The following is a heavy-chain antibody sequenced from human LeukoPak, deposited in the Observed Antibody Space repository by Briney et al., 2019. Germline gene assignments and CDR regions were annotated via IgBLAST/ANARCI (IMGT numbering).Heavy chain of an antibody. Sequence: ASVKASCKASGYTFTSSGISWVRQAPGQGLEWMGWISAYNGNTNYAQKLQGRVTMTTDTSTSTAYMELRSLRSDDTAVYYCARDPFRVVVVASTDTYFDYWGQGTLVTVSS. D-gene: IGHD2-15*01. J-gene: IGHJ4*02. CDR3: ARDPFRVVVVASTDTYFDY. CDR1: GYTFTSSG. CDR2: ISAYNGNT. V-gene: IGHV1-18*01.